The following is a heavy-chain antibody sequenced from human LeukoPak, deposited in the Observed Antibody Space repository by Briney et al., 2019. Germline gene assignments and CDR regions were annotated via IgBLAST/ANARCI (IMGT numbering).Heavy chain of an antibody. CDR2: IYYSGST. V-gene: IGHV4-59*01. CDR3: AKVYYYGSLAY. J-gene: IGHJ4*02. D-gene: IGHD3-10*01. Sequence: PSETLSLTCTVSGSSISSYYWTWIRQPPGKGLEWIGYIYYSGSTNYNPSLKSRVTMSVDTSKNQFSLKLSSVTAADTAVYYCAKVYYYGSLAYWGQGTLVTVSS. CDR1: GSSISSYY.